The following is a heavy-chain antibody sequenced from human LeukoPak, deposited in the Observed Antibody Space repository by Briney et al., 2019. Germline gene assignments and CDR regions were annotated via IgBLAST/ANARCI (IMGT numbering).Heavy chain of an antibody. CDR1: GGSFSGYH. J-gene: IGHJ4*02. D-gene: IGHD3-10*01. Sequence: SETLSLTCAVYGGSFSGYHWSWIRQPPGKGLEWIGEINHSGSTNYNPSLKSRVTISVDTSKNQFSLKLSPVTAADTAVYYCARDRYYGSGSYYNPRRGYFDYWGQGTLVTVSS. CDR3: ARDRYYGSGSYYNPRRGYFDY. V-gene: IGHV4-34*01. CDR2: INHSGST.